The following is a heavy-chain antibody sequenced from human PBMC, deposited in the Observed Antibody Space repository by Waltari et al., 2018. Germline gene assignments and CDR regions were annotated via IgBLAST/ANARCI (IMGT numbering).Heavy chain of an antibody. CDR1: GFNINSDY. CDR2: IYTGGTK. Sequence: EVQLVESGGGLIQPGGSLRLSCAASGFNINSDYMSGVRRAPGKGLEWVSVIYTGGTKYYANSVKGRFTLSRDNSKNILYLQMNSLRADDTAVYYCARVRGGSYFDYWGQGTLVTVSS. V-gene: IGHV3-53*01. D-gene: IGHD3-10*01. CDR3: ARVRGGSYFDY. J-gene: IGHJ4*02.